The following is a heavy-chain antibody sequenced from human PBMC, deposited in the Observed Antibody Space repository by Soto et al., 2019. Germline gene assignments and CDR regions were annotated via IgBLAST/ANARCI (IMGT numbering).Heavy chain of an antibody. CDR2: IWYDGSNK. V-gene: IGHV3-33*01. CDR1: GFTFSSYG. D-gene: IGHD6-6*01. CDR3: ARGSLTPAARPDSVFDY. Sequence: GGSLRLSCAASGFTFSSYGMHWVRQAPGKGLEWVAVIWYDGSNKYYADSVKGRFTISRDNSKNTLYLQMNSLRAEDTAVYYCARGSLTPAARPDSVFDYWGQGTLVTVSS. J-gene: IGHJ4*02.